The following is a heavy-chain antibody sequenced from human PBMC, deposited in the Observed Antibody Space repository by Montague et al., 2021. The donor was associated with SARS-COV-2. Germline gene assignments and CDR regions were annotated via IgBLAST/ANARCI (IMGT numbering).Heavy chain of an antibody. J-gene: IGHJ6*02. CDR1: GGSIISSSYY. CDR3: ARVGRQQLVRLSGMDV. Sequence: SETLSLTCTVSGGSIISSSYYWGWIRQPPGKGLEWIGNIYYSGSTYYNPSLQSRVTISVDTSKNQSSLKLSSVTAADTAVYYCARVGRQQLVRLSGMDVWGQGTTVTVSS. V-gene: IGHV4-39*07. D-gene: IGHD6-13*01. CDR2: IYYSGST.